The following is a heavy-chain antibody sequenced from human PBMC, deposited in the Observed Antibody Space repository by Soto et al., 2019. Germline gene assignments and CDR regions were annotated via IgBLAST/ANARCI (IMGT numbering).Heavy chain of an antibody. V-gene: IGHV1-69*13. CDR1: GGTFSSYA. J-gene: IGHJ5*02. CDR3: ARRGASCSGGSCPVRFDP. Sequence: ASVKVSCKASGGTFSSYAISWVRQAPGQGLEWMGGIIPIFGTANYAQKFQGRVTITADESTSTAYMELSSLRSEDTAVYYCARRGASCSGGSCPVRFDPWGQGTLVTVSS. D-gene: IGHD2-15*01. CDR2: IIPIFGTA.